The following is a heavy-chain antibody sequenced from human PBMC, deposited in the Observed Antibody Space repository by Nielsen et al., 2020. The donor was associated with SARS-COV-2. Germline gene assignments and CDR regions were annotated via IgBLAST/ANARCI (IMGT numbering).Heavy chain of an antibody. D-gene: IGHD3-22*01. CDR2: TYYRSKWYN. J-gene: IGHJ4*02. V-gene: IGHV6-1*01. Sequence: SQTLSLTCAISGDSVSSNSAAWNWIRQSPSRGLEWLGRTYYRSKWYNDYAVSVKSRITINPDTSKNQFSLQLNSVTPEDTAVYYCARVPVLMIVVVIGDYYFDYWGQGTLVTVSS. CDR3: ARVPVLMIVVVIGDYYFDY. CDR1: GDSVSSNSAA.